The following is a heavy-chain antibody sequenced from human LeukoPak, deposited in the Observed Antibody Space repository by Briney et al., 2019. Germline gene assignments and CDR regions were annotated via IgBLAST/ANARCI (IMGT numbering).Heavy chain of an antibody. D-gene: IGHD2-2*01. CDR3: ASPRALYCSSTSCQTANGAFDI. Sequence: ASVEVSCKASGGTFSSYTISWVRQAPGQGLEWMGRIIPILGIANYAQKFQGRVTITADKSTSTAYMELSSLRSEDTAVYYCASPRALYCSSTSCQTANGAFDIWGQGTMVTVSS. CDR2: IIPILGIA. J-gene: IGHJ3*02. CDR1: GGTFSSYT. V-gene: IGHV1-69*02.